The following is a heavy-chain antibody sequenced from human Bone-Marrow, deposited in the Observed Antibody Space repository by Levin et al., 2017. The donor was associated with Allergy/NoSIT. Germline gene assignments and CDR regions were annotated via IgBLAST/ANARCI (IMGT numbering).Heavy chain of an antibody. CDR1: GFTFSSYG. V-gene: IGHV3-33*06. D-gene: IGHD6-19*01. CDR2: IWYDGSNK. J-gene: IGHJ4*02. CDR3: AKDLGTTSSSGWCFDY. Sequence: LSLTCAASGFTFSSYGMHWVRQAPGKGLEWVAIIWYDGSNKYYADSVKGRFTISRDNSKNTLYLQMNSLRAEDTAVYFCAKDLGTTSSSGWCFDYWGQGTLVTVSS.